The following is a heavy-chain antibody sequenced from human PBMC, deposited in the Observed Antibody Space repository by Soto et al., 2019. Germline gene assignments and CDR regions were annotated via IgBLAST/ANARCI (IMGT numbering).Heavy chain of an antibody. CDR1: GFTFSHYG. CDR2: ISYDGSNK. Sequence: SLRLSCAASGFTFSHYGIHWARQAPGKGLEWLAVISYDGSNKHYADSVKGRFTVSRDNSKNTLYLQMNSLRAEDTAVYFCARYSGKYQGPIDYWGQGTLVTVSS. D-gene: IGHD1-26*01. J-gene: IGHJ4*02. V-gene: IGHV3-30*03. CDR3: ARYSGKYQGPIDY.